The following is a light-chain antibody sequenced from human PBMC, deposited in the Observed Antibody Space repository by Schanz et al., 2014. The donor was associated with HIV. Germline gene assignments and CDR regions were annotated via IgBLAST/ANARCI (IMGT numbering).Light chain of an antibody. CDR3: SSYAGSNVI. CDR1: SSDVGAYDF. CDR2: DVN. V-gene: IGLV2-14*03. Sequence: QSALTQPASVSGSPGQWVTISCTGTSSDVGAYDFVSWYQHHPGQAPKLLIYDVNNRPSGVSNRFSGSKSGNTASLTVSGLQAEDEADYYCSSYAGSNVIFGGGTKLTVL. J-gene: IGLJ2*01.